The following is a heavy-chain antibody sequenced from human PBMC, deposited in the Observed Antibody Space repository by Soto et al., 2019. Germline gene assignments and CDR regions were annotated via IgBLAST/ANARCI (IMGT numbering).Heavy chain of an antibody. CDR3: ARAGRIFGVVKRGMDV. CDR2: ISSSSSYT. CDR1: GFTFGDYY. D-gene: IGHD3-3*02. Sequence: GGSLRLSCAASGFTFGDYYMGWIRQAPGKGLEWVSYISSSSSYTNYADSVKGRFTFSRDNAKNSLYLQMNSLRAEDTAVYYCARAGRIFGVVKRGMDVWGQGTTVTASS. V-gene: IGHV3-11*06. J-gene: IGHJ6*02.